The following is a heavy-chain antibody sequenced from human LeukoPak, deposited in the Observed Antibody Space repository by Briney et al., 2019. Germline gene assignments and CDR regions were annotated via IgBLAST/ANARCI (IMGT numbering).Heavy chain of an antibody. D-gene: IGHD3-10*01. CDR3: AKSELSTYYYGSGRFAGADY. Sequence: GGSLRLSCAASGFTFSSYGMHWVRQATGKALEWVAFIRYDGSNKYYADSVKGRLTISRDNSKNTLYLQMNSLRAEDTAVYYCAKSELSTYYYGSGRFAGADYWGQGTLVTASS. CDR2: IRYDGSNK. V-gene: IGHV3-30*02. CDR1: GFTFSSYG. J-gene: IGHJ4*02.